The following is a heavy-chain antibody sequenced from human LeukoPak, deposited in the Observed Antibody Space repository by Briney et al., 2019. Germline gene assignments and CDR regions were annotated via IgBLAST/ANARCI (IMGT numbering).Heavy chain of an antibody. D-gene: IGHD5-12*01. CDR3: VISGYDYRCFEY. CDR1: GFTFSSYE. J-gene: IGHJ4*02. V-gene: IGHV3-33*08. Sequence: GGSLRLSCAASGFTFSSYEMIWVRQAPGKGLEWVAVIWYDGSNKYYADSVKGRFTISRDNSKNTLYLQMNSLRAEDTAVYYCVISGYDYRCFEYWGQGTLVTVSS. CDR2: IWYDGSNK.